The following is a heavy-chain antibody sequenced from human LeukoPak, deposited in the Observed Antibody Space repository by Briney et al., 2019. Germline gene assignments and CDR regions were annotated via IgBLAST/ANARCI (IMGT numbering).Heavy chain of an antibody. V-gene: IGHV4-34*01. CDR1: GGSFSGYY. J-gene: IGHJ6*02. Sequence: SETLSLTCAVYGGSFSGYYWSWIRQPPGKGLEWIGEINHSGSTKYNPSLKSRVTISGDTSKNHFSLKVRSVTAADTAVYYCARGHGGLGGMDVWGQGSTVTVSS. CDR3: ARGHGGLGGMDV. D-gene: IGHD2-15*01. CDR2: INHSGST.